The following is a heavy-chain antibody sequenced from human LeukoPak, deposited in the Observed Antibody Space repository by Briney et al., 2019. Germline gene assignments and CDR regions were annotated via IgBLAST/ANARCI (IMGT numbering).Heavy chain of an antibody. CDR2: MNPKGGDT. J-gene: IGHJ6*03. V-gene: IGHV1-8*02. CDR3: ARGRYMGV. Sequence: ASVKVSCKASGYIFIDYEINWVRQAPGQGLEWMAWMNPKGGDTGYEQKFQGRVTITRDSSISTVYMELSSLRSEDTALYYCARGRYMGVWGKGTTVTVSS. CDR1: GYIFIDYE.